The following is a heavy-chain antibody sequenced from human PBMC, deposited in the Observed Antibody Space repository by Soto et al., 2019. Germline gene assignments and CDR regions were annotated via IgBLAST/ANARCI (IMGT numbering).Heavy chain of an antibody. J-gene: IGHJ6*03. CDR2: IYSGGST. V-gene: IGHV3-66*01. CDR1: GFTVSSNY. Sequence: GGSLRLSCAASGFTVSSNYMSWVRQAPGKWLEWVSVIYSGGSTYYADSVKGRFTISRDNSKNTLYLQMNSLRAEDTAVYYCARALRRESGYYLIVGGYMDVWGKGTTVTVSS. CDR3: ARALRRESGYYLIVGGYMDV. D-gene: IGHD3-3*01.